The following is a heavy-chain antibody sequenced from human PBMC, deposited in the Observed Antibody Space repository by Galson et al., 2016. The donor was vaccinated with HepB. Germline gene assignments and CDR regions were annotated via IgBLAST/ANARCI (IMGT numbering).Heavy chain of an antibody. Sequence: SLRLSCAASGFIYSSYGLHWVRQAPGKGLVWLAVIWNDGSKTEYADSVRGRFAISRDTSKNTLYLQMDSLPAEDTAVYYCAREWVQVYLWWSYRYDGRAGLGRWGQGTLVTVSS. V-gene: IGHV3-33*01. CDR1: GFIYSSYG. D-gene: IGHD3-16*02. CDR2: IWNDGSKT. J-gene: IGHJ4*02. CDR3: AREWVQVYLWWSYRYDGRAGLGR.